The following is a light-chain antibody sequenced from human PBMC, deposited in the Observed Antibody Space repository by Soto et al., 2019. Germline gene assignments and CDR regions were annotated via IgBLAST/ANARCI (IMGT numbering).Light chain of an antibody. CDR2: KAS. V-gene: IGKV1-5*03. CDR3: QQSYSTPIT. J-gene: IGKJ5*01. Sequence: DIQMTQSPSTLSGSVGDRVTITCRASQTISSWLAWYQQKPGKAPKLLIYKASTLKGGVPSRFSGSGSGTDFTLTISSLQPEDFATYYCQQSYSTPITFGQGTLLEIK. CDR1: QTISSW.